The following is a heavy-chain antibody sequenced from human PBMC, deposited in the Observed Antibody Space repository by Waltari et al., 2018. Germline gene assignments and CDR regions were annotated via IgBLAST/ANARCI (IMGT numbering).Heavy chain of an antibody. CDR2: IKQDGSEK. D-gene: IGHD4-17*01. J-gene: IGHJ4*02. CDR3: ARIYYGDYVVY. V-gene: IGHV3-7*03. CDR1: GFTFSSYW. Sequence: EVQLVESGGGLVQPGGSLRRSCAASGFTFSSYWMSWVRQAPGKGLEWVANIKQDGSEKYYVDSVKGRFTISRDNAKNSLYLQMNSLRAEDTAVYYCARIYYGDYVVYWGQGTLVTVSS.